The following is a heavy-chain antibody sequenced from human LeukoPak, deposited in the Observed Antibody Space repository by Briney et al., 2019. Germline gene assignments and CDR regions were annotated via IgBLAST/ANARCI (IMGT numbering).Heavy chain of an antibody. CDR1: GGTFSSYA. D-gene: IGHD3-22*01. CDR3: ARAGHYYGSSGYYSFDY. V-gene: IGHV1-69*04. J-gene: IGHJ4*02. CDR2: IIPILGIA. Sequence: ASVKVSCKASGGTFSSYAISWVRQAPGQGLEWMGRIIPILGIANYAQKFQGRVTITADKSTSTAYMELSSLRSEDTAVYYCARAGHYYGSSGYYSFDYWGQGTLVTVSS.